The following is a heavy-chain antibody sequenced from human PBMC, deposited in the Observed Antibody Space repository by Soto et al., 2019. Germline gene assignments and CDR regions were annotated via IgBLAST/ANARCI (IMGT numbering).Heavy chain of an antibody. J-gene: IGHJ6*02. CDR3: AAAPGSYYDIFTGYYMLPDYYGMDF. D-gene: IGHD3-9*01. V-gene: IGHV1-58*01. Sequence: GASVKVSCKASGFTFTSSAVQWVRQARGQRLEWIGWIVVGSGNTNYAQKFQERVTITRDMSTSTAYMELSSLRSEDTAVYYCAAAPGSYYDIFTGYYMLPDYYGMDFWGQGTTVTVSS. CDR2: IVVGSGNT. CDR1: GFTFTSSA.